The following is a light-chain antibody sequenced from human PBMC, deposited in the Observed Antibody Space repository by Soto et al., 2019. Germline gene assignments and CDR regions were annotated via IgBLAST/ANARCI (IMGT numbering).Light chain of an antibody. CDR1: SSDVGGYNY. J-gene: IGLJ2*01. CDR2: EVS. V-gene: IGLV2-8*01. CDR3: SSYAGSNNVV. Sequence: QSVLSQPPSASGSPGQSVTISCTGTSSDVGGYNYASWYQQHPGKAPKLMIYEVSKRPSGVPDRFSGSKSGNTASLTVSGLQAEDDSDYYCSSYAGSNNVVFGGGTKLTVL.